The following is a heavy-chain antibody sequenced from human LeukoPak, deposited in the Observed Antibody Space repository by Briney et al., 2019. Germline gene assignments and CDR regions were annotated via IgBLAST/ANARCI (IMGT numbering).Heavy chain of an antibody. D-gene: IGHD1-1*01. CDR2: YSGST. CDR3: ARARPTGRPLGYFDY. V-gene: IGHV4-59*12. CDR1: GTSITSYH. Sequence: SSETLSLTCTVSGTSITSYHWSWIRQPPGKGLEWIGSYSGSTNYNPSLKSRVTISVDTSKNQFSLKLSSVTAADTAVYYCARARPTGRPLGYFDYWGQGTLVTVSS. J-gene: IGHJ4*02.